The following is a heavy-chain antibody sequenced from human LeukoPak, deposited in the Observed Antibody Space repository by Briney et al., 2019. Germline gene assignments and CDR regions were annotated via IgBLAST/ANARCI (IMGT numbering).Heavy chain of an antibody. CDR3: ARAVYYDSTTSVAFDI. D-gene: IGHD3-22*01. CDR2: INPNSGGT. V-gene: IGHV1-2*02. CDR1: GYTFTGYY. Sequence: ASVKVSCKASGYTFTGYYMHWVRQAPGQGLEWMGWINPNSGGTNYAQKFQGRVTMTRDTSISTAYMELSRLRSDDTAVYYCARAVYYDSTTSVAFDIWGQGTMVTVSS. J-gene: IGHJ3*02.